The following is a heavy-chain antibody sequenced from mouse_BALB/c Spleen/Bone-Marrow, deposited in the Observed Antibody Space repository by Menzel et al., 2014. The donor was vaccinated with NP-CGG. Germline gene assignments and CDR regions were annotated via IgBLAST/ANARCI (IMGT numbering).Heavy chain of an antibody. D-gene: IGHD2-10*02. J-gene: IGHJ2*01. V-gene: IGHV1-80*01. CDR3: ARKYGDY. CDR1: GYVFXSYW. Sequence: QVHVKQSGAELVRPGSSVKISCKASGYVFXSYWMNWVKQRPGQGLEWIGQIYPGDGDTNYNGKFKGKATLTADKSSSTAYMQLSSLTSEDSAVYFCARKYGDYWGQGTTLTVSS. CDR2: IYPGDGDT.